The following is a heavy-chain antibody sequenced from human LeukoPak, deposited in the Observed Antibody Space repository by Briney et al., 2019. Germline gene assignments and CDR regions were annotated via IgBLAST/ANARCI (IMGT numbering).Heavy chain of an antibody. D-gene: IGHD2-8*02. V-gene: IGHV4-4*09. CDR3: ARQPLLGSYWFFDL. CDR2: IYTSGST. J-gene: IGHJ2*01. Sequence: PSETLSLTCTASGASIRSYYWSWIRQPPGKGLEWIGYIYTSGSTSYNASLKSRVTISLDTSKNQFSLKLSSVTAADTAVYYCARQPLLGSYWFFDLWGRGTLVTVSS. CDR1: GASIRSYY.